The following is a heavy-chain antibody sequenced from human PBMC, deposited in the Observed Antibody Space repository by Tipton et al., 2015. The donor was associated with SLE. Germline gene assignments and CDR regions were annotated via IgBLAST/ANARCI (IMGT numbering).Heavy chain of an antibody. J-gene: IGHJ1*01. CDR1: GYSISGHY. Sequence: TLSLTCTVSGYSISGHYWTWIRQSPGKGLEWIGYIYNTGSTNYNPSLKSRVTIELDTSNNQFSLKLTSVTAADTAVYYCARGRFHSSSSGNFLHWGQGTLVTVSS. CDR2: IYNTGST. V-gene: IGHV4-59*08. D-gene: IGHD6-6*01. CDR3: ARGRFHSSSSGNFLH.